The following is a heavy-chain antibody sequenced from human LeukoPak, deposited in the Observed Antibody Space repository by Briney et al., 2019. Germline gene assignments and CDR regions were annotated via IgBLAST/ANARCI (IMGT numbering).Heavy chain of an antibody. J-gene: IGHJ4*02. CDR2: ISSSSRSK. CDR3: ARENLVVDTASAYFDY. Sequence: GGSLRLSCAASGFTFKSYGMTWVRQAPGKGLEWVSSISSSSRSKYYADSVKGRFTISRDNAKNSLYLQMNSLRAEDTAVYYCARENLVVDTASAYFDYWGQGTLVTVSS. V-gene: IGHV3-21*01. CDR1: GFTFKSYG. D-gene: IGHD5-18*01.